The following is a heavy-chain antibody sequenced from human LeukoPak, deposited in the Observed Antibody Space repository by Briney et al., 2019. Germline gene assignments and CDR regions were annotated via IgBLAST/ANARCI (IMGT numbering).Heavy chain of an antibody. CDR2: IWCDGSNK. V-gene: IGHV3-33*01. J-gene: IGHJ4*02. CDR3: AREWGYCSSTSCYRLYYFDY. D-gene: IGHD2-2*01. Sequence: GGSLRLSCAASGFTFSSYGMHWVRQAPGKGLEWVAVIWCDGSNKFYADSVKGRFTISRDNSKNTLYLQMNSLRAEDTAVYYCAREWGYCSSTSCYRLYYFDYWGQGTLVTVSS. CDR1: GFTFSSYG.